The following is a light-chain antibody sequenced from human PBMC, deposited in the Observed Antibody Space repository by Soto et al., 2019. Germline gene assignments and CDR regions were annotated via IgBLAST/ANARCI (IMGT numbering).Light chain of an antibody. CDR1: SSNIGAGYD. CDR2: GNN. CDR3: QSYATGLSVLYV. V-gene: IGLV1-40*01. Sequence: QSVLTQPPSGSGAPGQKGTISCPRSSSNIGAGYDVHWYQQLPGTAPKLLIYGNNNRPSGVPDRFSGSKSGTSASLAVTGLQAEDEADYYCQSYATGLSVLYVFGTGTKVTVL. J-gene: IGLJ1*01.